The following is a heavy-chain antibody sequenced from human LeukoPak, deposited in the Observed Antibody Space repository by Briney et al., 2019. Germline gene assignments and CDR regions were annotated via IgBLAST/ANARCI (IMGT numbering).Heavy chain of an antibody. CDR1: GYIFINYY. CDR2: SNPSDGFT. V-gene: IGHV1-46*03. D-gene: IGHD3-16*01. Sequence: GASVKVSCKASGYIFINYYMHWVRQAPGQGLEWMGISNPSDGFTSYAQRFQGRVTMTRDTSTTTVYMELTSLRSEDTAVYYCARGLRGDRNAFDFWGQGTMVTVFS. J-gene: IGHJ3*01. CDR3: ARGLRGDRNAFDF.